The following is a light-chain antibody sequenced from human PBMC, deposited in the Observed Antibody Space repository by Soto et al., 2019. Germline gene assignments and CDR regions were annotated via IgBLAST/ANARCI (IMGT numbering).Light chain of an antibody. CDR3: MTYAGGNRFV. Sequence: QSVLTQPPSASGSPGQSVTISCAGTVSNVGGYNYVSWYQQHPGKVPQPMIYQVSKRPSGVPDRFSASKSDTTASLTISGLQAEDEGDYYCMTYAGGNRFVFGTGTKVTVL. V-gene: IGLV2-8*01. J-gene: IGLJ1*01. CDR2: QVS. CDR1: VSNVGGYNY.